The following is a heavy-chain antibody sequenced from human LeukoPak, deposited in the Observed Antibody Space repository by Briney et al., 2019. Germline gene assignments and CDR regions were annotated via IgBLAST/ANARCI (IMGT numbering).Heavy chain of an antibody. Sequence: GGSLRLSCTASGLTVSSNCMSWVRQAPGKGLEWVSFIYSGGNTYYADSVKGRFTISRDNSKNTFHLQMNSLRAEDTAVYYCARRAGDYSHPYDYWGQGTLVTVSS. V-gene: IGHV3-53*01. CDR1: GLTVSSNC. D-gene: IGHD3-22*01. CDR2: IYSGGNT. J-gene: IGHJ4*02. CDR3: ARRAGDYSHPYDY.